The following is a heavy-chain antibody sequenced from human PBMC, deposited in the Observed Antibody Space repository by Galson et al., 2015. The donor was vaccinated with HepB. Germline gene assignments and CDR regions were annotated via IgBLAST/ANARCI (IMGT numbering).Heavy chain of an antibody. J-gene: IGHJ4*02. V-gene: IGHV4-4*07. CDR2: IYTSGST. CDR3: ARDQWHGDYGSWAGDY. CDR1: GGSISSYY. Sequence: ETLSLTCTVSGGSISSYYWSWIRQPAGKGLEWIGRIYTSGSTNYNPSLKSRVTMSVDTSKNQFSLKLSSVTAADTAVYYCARDQWHGDYGSWAGDYWGQGTLVTVSS. D-gene: IGHD4-17*01.